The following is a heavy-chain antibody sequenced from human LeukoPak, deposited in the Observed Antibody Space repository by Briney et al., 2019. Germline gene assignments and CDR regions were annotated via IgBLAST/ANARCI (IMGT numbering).Heavy chain of an antibody. J-gene: IGHJ4*02. CDR2: ISGSGGST. CDR1: GFTFSSYA. D-gene: IGHD2-8*01. CDR3: AKDRPYCTNGVCYGYYFDY. Sequence: PGGSLRLSCAASGFTFSSYAMSWVRQAPGKGLEWVSAISGSGGSTYYADSVKGRFTISRDNSKNTLYLQMNSLRAEDTAVYYCAKDRPYCTNGVCYGYYFDYWGQGTLVIVSS. V-gene: IGHV3-23*01.